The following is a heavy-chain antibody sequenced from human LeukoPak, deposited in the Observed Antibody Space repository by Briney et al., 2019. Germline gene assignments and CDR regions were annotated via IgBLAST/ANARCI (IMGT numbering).Heavy chain of an antibody. D-gene: IGHD3-9*01. CDR3: ARVDLRDAFDI. V-gene: IGHV4-59*01. CDR2: IYYSGSA. Sequence: SETLSLTCTVSGGSISSDYWSWIRQPPGKGLEWIGYIYYSGSANYNSSLKSRVTISEDTSKNHLSLKLSSVTAADTAVYYCARVDLRDAFDIWGQGTMVTVSS. CDR1: GGSISSDY. J-gene: IGHJ3*02.